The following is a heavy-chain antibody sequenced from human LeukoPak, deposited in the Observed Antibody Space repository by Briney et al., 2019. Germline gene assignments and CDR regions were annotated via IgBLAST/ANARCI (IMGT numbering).Heavy chain of an antibody. D-gene: IGHD3-9*01. J-gene: IGHJ5*02. CDR3: ARGHYDILTGYPLPNWFDP. Sequence: ASVKVSCKASGYTFTSYDINWVRQATGQGLEWMGWMNPNSGNTGYAQKFQGRVTMTRNTSISTAYMELSSLRSEDTAVYYCARGHYDILTGYPLPNWFDPWGQGTLVTVSS. CDR1: GYTFTSYD. CDR2: MNPNSGNT. V-gene: IGHV1-8*01.